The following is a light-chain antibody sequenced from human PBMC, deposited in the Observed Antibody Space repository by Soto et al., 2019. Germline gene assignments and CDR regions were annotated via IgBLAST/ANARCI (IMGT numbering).Light chain of an antibody. V-gene: IGLV2-11*01. CDR3: CSYAGSYV. J-gene: IGLJ1*01. CDR2: DVS. Sequence: QSALTQPRSVSGSPGQSVTISCTGTSSDVGGYNYVSWYQQHPGKAPKLMIYDVSKQPSGVPDRFSGSKSGNTASLTISGLQAEDEADYYCCSYAGSYVFGTGTRSPS. CDR1: SSDVGGYNY.